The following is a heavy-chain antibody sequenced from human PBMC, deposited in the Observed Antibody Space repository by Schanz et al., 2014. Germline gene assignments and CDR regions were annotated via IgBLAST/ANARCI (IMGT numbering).Heavy chain of an antibody. Sequence: EVQLVESGGGLVQPGGSLRLSCAASGFAFDTYWMSWVRQAPGKGLEWVANIKHDGSEKYYVDSVKGRFTISRDNAKTSMYLEMKSLRAEDTAVFYCARVGGTYYDFWSGVPPTVMHDGFDIWGQGTMVTVS. CDR2: IKHDGSEK. D-gene: IGHD3-3*01. CDR1: GFAFDTYW. V-gene: IGHV3-7*01. CDR3: ARVGGTYYDFWSGVPPTVMHDGFDI. J-gene: IGHJ3*02.